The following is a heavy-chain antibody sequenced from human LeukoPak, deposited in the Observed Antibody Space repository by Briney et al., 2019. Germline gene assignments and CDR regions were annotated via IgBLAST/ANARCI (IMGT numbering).Heavy chain of an antibody. CDR3: ASEGLGAARLLGDYYYGMDV. V-gene: IGHV1-69*04. CDR2: IIPILGIA. Sequence: ASVKVSCKASGGTFSSYAISWVRQAPGQGLEWMGRIIPILGIANYAQKFQGRVTITADKSTSTAYMELSSLGSEDTAVYYCASEGLGAARLLGDYYYGMDVWGQGTTVTVSS. D-gene: IGHD6-6*01. CDR1: GGTFSSYA. J-gene: IGHJ6*02.